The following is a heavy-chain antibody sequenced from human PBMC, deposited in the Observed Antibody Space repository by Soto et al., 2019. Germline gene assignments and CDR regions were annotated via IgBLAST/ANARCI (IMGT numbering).Heavy chain of an antibody. J-gene: IGHJ5*02. V-gene: IGHV1-69*02. CDR2: IIPILGIA. Sequence: SVKVSCKASGCTFSSYTISWVRQAPGQGLEWMGRIIPILGIANYAQKFQGRVTITADKSTSTAYMELSSLRSEDTAVYYCARSGSLRGGLLPDPWGQGTLVTVSS. CDR3: ARSGSLRGGLLPDP. CDR1: GCTFSSYT. D-gene: IGHD3-10*01.